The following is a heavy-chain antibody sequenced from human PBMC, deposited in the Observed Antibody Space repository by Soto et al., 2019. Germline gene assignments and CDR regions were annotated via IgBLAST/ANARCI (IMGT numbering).Heavy chain of an antibody. J-gene: IGHJ4*01. CDR2: IFYAGAI. CDR1: GGSISSDY. CDR3: AKYTGYESLFYFDS. D-gene: IGHD5-12*01. V-gene: IGHV4-59*01. Sequence: SETLSLTCIVSGGSISSDYWGWIRQPPGKGLEWIGYIFYAGAINYNHSLKSRVTISIDASEKQFSLNLSSVTAADTFFFFCAKYTGYESLFYFDSWGRGLQVTVSS.